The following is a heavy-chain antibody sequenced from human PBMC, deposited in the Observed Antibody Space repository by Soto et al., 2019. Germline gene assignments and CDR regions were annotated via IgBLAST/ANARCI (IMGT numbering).Heavy chain of an antibody. V-gene: IGHV3-23*01. J-gene: IGHJ6*02. CDR3: AKDKISGWYAADANYYYGMDV. D-gene: IGHD6-19*01. CDR2: ISGSGGST. CDR1: GFTFSSYA. Sequence: GGSLRLSCAASGFTFSSYAMSWVRQAPGKGLEWVSAISGSGGSTYYADSVKGRFTISRDNSKNTLYLQMNSLRAEDTAVYYCAKDKISGWYAADANYYYGMDVWGQGTTVTVSS.